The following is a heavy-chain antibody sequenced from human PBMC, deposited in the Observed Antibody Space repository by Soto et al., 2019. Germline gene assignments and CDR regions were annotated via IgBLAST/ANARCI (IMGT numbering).Heavy chain of an antibody. CDR3: ARTEGYFDY. CDR1: GDNVSRNSSA. V-gene: IGHV6-1*01. Sequence: PTQTVSLTCAISGDNVSRNSSAWNWIRQSPSRGLEWLGRTYYRSRWYNDYAVSVKSRITVNPDTSKNQFSLQLKFVTPEDTAVYYCARTEGYFDYWGQGTPVTVSS. J-gene: IGHJ4*02. CDR2: TYYRSRWYN.